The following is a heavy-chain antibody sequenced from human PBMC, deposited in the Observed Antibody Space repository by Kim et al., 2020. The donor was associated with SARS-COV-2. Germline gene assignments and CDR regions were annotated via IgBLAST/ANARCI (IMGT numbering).Heavy chain of an antibody. D-gene: IGHD3-22*01. V-gene: IGHV4-34*01. Sequence: SETLSLTCAASGGSFNSYYRTWIRQSPGKGLEWIGEINNNGIDTSKPSLPTLKSRVTISLETYTNQFSLSLYSVTAADTARYFCARISDANYYDGSVGDAFDIWGQGTMVSVSS. CDR2: INNNGID. J-gene: IGHJ3*02. CDR1: GGSFNSYY. CDR3: ARISDANYYDGSVGDAFDI.